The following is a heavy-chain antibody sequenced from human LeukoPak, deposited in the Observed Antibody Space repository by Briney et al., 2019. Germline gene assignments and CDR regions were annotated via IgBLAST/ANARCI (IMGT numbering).Heavy chain of an antibody. CDR2: IYYSGST. Sequence: SETLSLTCTVSGGSISSYYWSWIRQPPGKGLEWIGYIYYSGSTNYNPSLKSRITISVDTSKNQFSLKLSSVTAADTAVYYCARGRWYPLDAFDIWGQGTMVTVSS. CDR3: ARGRWYPLDAFDI. J-gene: IGHJ3*02. V-gene: IGHV4-59*01. D-gene: IGHD4-23*01. CDR1: GGSISSYY.